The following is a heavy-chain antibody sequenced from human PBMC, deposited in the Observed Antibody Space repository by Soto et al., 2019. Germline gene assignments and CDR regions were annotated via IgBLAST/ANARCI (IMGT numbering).Heavy chain of an antibody. CDR2: IIPILGIA. Sequence: SVKVSCKASGGTFSSYTISWVRQAPGQGLEWMGRIIPILGIANYAQKFQGRVTITADKSTSTAYMELSSLRSEDTAVYYCARRAKDYGDYFFDYWGQGTLVTVSS. V-gene: IGHV1-69*02. CDR1: GGTFSSYT. J-gene: IGHJ4*02. CDR3: ARRAKDYGDYFFDY. D-gene: IGHD4-17*01.